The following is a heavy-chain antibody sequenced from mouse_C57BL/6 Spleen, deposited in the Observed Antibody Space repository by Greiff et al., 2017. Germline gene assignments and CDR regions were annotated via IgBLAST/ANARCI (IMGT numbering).Heavy chain of an antibody. CDR2: IYPGSGNT. CDR1: GYTFTDYC. Sequence: QVQLKQSGAELVRPGASVKLSCKASGYTFTDYCINWVKQRPGQGLEWIERIYPGSGNTYYNEKFKGKATLTAEKSSSTAYMQHSSLTSEDSAVYSCARGGGTTVDRDFDGWGTGTTVTVSS. J-gene: IGHJ1*03. D-gene: IGHD1-1*01. CDR3: ARGGGTTVDRDFDG. V-gene: IGHV1-76*01.